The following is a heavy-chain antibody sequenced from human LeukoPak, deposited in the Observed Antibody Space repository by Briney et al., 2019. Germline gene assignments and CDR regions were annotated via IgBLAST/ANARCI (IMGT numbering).Heavy chain of an antibody. D-gene: IGHD6-13*01. J-gene: IGHJ4*02. V-gene: IGHV4-39*01. CDR2: INYSEST. Sequence: PSETLSLTCTVSSGSIWSSSYYGGWIRQPPGEGLGLIGSINYSESTYYNPSRKSRVAIAVDTSKTQFSLNLSSVTATDTAVYYCARHWAAGDFDYWGQGTLVTVSS. CDR3: ARHWAAGDFDY. CDR1: SGSIWSSSYY.